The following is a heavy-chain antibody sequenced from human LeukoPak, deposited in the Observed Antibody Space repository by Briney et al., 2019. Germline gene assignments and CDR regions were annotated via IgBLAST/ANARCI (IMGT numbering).Heavy chain of an antibody. CDR3: ARASLWFGQDFDY. J-gene: IGHJ4*02. CDR1: GGSISSSSSY. V-gene: IGHV4-39*01. Sequence: SETLSLICTVSGGSISSSSSYWGWTRQPPGKGLEWIGSVRYSGKTYYNPSLKSRVTMSLDTSKNQFSLKLSSVTAAETAVYYCARASLWFGQDFDYWGQGTLVTVSS. CDR2: VRYSGKT. D-gene: IGHD3-10*01.